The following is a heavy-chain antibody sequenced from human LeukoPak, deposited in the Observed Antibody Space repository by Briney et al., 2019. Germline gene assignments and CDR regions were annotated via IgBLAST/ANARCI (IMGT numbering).Heavy chain of an antibody. CDR1: GFTFSSYS. CDR3: ARDKGGYSYGYLPYYFDY. D-gene: IGHD5-18*01. J-gene: IGHJ4*02. CDR2: ISSSSSYI. V-gene: IGHV3-21*01. Sequence: GGSLRLSCAASGFTFSSYSMNWVRQAPGKGLEWVSSISSSSSYIYYADSVKGRFTISRDNAKNSLYLQMNSLRAEDTAVYYCARDKGGYSYGYLPYYFDYWGQGTLVTVSS.